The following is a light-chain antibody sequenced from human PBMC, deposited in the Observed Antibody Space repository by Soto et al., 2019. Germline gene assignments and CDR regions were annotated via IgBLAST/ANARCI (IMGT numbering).Light chain of an antibody. CDR2: KAS. J-gene: IGKJ1*01. V-gene: IGKV1-5*03. CDR3: QKYNSAPRA. CDR1: QTISSW. Sequence: DIQMTQSPSTLSGSVGDRVTITCRASQTISSWLAWYQQKPGKAPKLLIYKASTLKSGVPSRCSGSGSGTDFTLTISSLQPEDVATYYCQKYNSAPRAFGQGTKVDIK.